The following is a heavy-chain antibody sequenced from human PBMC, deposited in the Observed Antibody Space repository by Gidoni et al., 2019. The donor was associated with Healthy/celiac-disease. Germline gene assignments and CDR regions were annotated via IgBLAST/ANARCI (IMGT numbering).Heavy chain of an antibody. CDR2: ISSSGSTR. J-gene: IGHJ3*02. V-gene: IGHV3-11*01. CDR3: ARGLRGDFWSGLVDAFDI. D-gene: IGHD3-3*01. CDR1: VFTFRDCY. Sequence: QLVESGGGLVKPGGSLRLSCAASVFTFRDCYMIWSRQAPGKGPGWVSDISSSGSTRYYADAVKGRFTISRDNAKNALYLKMNSLRAEDTAVYYCARGLRGDFWSGLVDAFDIWGQGTMVTVSS.